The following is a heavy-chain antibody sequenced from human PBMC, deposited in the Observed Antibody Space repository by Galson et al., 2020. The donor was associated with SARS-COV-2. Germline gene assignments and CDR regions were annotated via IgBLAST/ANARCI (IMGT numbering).Heavy chain of an antibody. CDR3: ARAGRITIFGVVSNFDY. Sequence: SETLSLTCTVSGGSISSGGYYWSWIRQHPGKGLEWTGYIYYSGSTYYNPSLKSRVTISVDTSKNQFSLKLNSVTAADTAVYYCARAGRITIFGVVSNFDYWGQGTLVTVSS. CDR2: IYYSGST. J-gene: IGHJ4*02. V-gene: IGHV4-31*03. D-gene: IGHD3-3*01. CDR1: GGSISSGGYY.